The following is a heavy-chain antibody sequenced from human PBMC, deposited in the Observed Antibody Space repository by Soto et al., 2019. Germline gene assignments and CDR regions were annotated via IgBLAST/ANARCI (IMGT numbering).Heavy chain of an antibody. V-gene: IGHV2-5*01. CDR3: AHGSGWLFDY. CDR2: IYWNDNE. D-gene: IGHD6-19*01. J-gene: IGHJ4*02. Sequence: QITLKESGPTLVKPTQTLTLTCTFSGFSLRDYAVGVGWIRQPPGKALEWLSFIYWNDNEYYSSSLRSRLTISKDTSKNQVVLTMTNMDPVDTATYYCAHGSGWLFDYWGQGTLVTVSS. CDR1: GFSLRDYAVG.